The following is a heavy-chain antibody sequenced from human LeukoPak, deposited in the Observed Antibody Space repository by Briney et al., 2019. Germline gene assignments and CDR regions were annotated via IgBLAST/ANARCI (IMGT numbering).Heavy chain of an antibody. D-gene: IGHD6-19*01. CDR3: ARLYSSGWYGFGGPAKPVYYFDY. J-gene: IGHJ4*02. Sequence: SETLSLTCTVSGGSISSSSYYWGWIRQPPGKGLEWIGSIYYSGSTYYNPSLKSRVTISVDTSKNQFSLKLSSVTAADTAVYYCARLYSSGWYGFGGPAKPVYYFDYWGQGTLVTVSS. V-gene: IGHV4-39*01. CDR1: GGSISSSSYY. CDR2: IYYSGST.